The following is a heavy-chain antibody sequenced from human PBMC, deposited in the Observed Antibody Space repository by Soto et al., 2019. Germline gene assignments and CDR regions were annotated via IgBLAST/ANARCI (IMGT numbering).Heavy chain of an antibody. CDR3: ARVAEIGTVTEGSYYYMED. CDR1: GDTFSNHT. V-gene: IGHV1-69*04. CDR2: IIPILGVA. J-gene: IGHJ6*03. Sequence: QVQLVQSGAEVKKAGSSVKVSCKASGDTFSNHTISWVRQAPGQGLEWMGRIIPILGVANDAQKLQGRVTITADKSTTTTYMELSSLRSAETAVYYCARVAEIGTVTEGSYYYMEDWGKGTTVTVSS. D-gene: IGHD4-17*01.